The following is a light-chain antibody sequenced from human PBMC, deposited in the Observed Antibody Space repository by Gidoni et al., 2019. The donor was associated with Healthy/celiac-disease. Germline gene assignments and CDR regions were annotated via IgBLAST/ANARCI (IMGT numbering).Light chain of an antibody. V-gene: IGKV1-5*03. CDR1: QSISSW. CDR3: QQYNSYS. Sequence: DIQMTQSPSTLSASVGDRVTITCRASQSISSWLAWYQQKPGKAPKLLIYKASSLESGVPSRFSGSGSGKEFTLTISSLQPDDFATYYCQQYNSYSFGQGTKVEIK. CDR2: KAS. J-gene: IGKJ1*01.